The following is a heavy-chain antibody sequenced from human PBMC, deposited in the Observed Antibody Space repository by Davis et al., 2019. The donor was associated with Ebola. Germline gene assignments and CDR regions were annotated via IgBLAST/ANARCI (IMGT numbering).Heavy chain of an antibody. J-gene: IGHJ4*02. V-gene: IGHV3-48*01. D-gene: IGHD6-19*01. CDR3: ARAASSGWALDY. Sequence: GGSLRLPCAASGFIFSNYWMNWVRQAPGKGLEWVSYISGSSSTIYYADSVRGRFTISRDNSKNTLYLQMNSLRAEDTAVYYCARAASSGWALDYWGQGTLVTVSS. CDR1: GFIFSNYW. CDR2: ISGSSSTI.